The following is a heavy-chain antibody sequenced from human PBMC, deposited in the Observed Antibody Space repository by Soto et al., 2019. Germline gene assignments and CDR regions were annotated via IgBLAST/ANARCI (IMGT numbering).Heavy chain of an antibody. CDR2: ISWDGGST. CDR1: GFTFDDYT. J-gene: IGHJ4*02. Sequence: GGSLRLSCAASGFTFDDYTMHWVRQAPGKGLEWVSLISWDGGSTYYADSVKGRFTISRDNSKNSLYLQMNSLRTEDTALYYCAKAFAPAYYDSSGYYLDYWGQGTLVTVSS. CDR3: AKAFAPAYYDSSGYYLDY. D-gene: IGHD3-22*01. V-gene: IGHV3-43*01.